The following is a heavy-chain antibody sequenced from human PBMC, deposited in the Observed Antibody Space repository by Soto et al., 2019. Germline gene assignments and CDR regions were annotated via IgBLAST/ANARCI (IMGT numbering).Heavy chain of an antibody. CDR3: ARGVGHFMVVTSLFVY. CDR1: GGSVTSGTYY. V-gene: IGHV4-61*03. D-gene: IGHD2-21*02. CDR2: IFYTGNT. Sequence: SETLALTYTVSGGSVTSGTYYCSWFRLPPGKGLGWICSIFYTGNTNYNPSLKSRVTIAVDTSKNHFSLKLSSVTAPHTAVYYCARGVGHFMVVTSLFVYGGPGTMVSASS. J-gene: IGHJ3*01.